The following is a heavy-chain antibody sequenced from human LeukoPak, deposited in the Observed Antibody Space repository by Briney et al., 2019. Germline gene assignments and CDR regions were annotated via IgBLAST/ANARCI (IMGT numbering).Heavy chain of an antibody. CDR3: ARGPYAYTSSATLGSYNWFDP. J-gene: IGHJ5*02. D-gene: IGHD2-2*02. Sequence: GESLKISCKGSGYRFPNYWIGWVRQMPGKGLEWMGIIYPGESHTRYSPSFQDQVTISVDKSISTAYLQWSSLKASDTAMYYCARGPYAYTSSATLGSYNWFDPWGQGSLVTVSS. CDR1: GYRFPNYW. V-gene: IGHV5-51*01. CDR2: IYPGESHT.